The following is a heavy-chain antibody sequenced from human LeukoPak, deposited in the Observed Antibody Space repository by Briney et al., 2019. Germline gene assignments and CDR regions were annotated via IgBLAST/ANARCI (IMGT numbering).Heavy chain of an antibody. J-gene: IGHJ5*02. Sequence: PSETLSLTCTVSGGSISSYYWSWIRQPPGKGLEWIGYIYYSGSTNYNPSLKSRVTISVDTSKNQFSLKLSSVTAADTAVYYCARGHFGVVKFWFDPWGQGTLVTVSS. CDR1: GGSISSYY. D-gene: IGHD3-3*01. CDR2: IYYSGST. V-gene: IGHV4-59*01. CDR3: ARGHFGVVKFWFDP.